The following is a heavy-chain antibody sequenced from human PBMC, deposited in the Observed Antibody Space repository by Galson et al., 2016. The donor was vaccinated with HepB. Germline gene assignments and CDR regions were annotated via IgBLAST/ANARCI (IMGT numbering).Heavy chain of an antibody. V-gene: IGHV3-74*01. CDR1: GFTFSSYW. Sequence: SLRLSCAASGFTFSSYWMHWVRQAPGKGLVWVSRINSDGSSTSYADSVKGRFTISRDSAKNTLYPQMNSLRAEDTAVYYCAGDNVLRYFDWTTLNYYYGMDVWGQGTTVTVSS. D-gene: IGHD3-9*01. CDR3: AGDNVLRYFDWTTLNYYYGMDV. CDR2: INSDGSST. J-gene: IGHJ6*02.